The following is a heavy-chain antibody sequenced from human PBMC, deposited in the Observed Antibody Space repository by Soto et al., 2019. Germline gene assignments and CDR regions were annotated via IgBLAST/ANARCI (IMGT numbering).Heavy chain of an antibody. CDR1: GYTFTSYG. CDR2: ISAYNGNT. V-gene: IGHV1-18*01. Sequence: AVKVSCKASGYTFTSYGISWVRQAPGQGLEWMGWISAYNGNTNYAQKLQGRVTMTTDTSTSTAYMELRSLRSDDTAVYYCARVEFAAVAGQGGGFDPWGQGPL. J-gene: IGHJ5*02. CDR3: ARVEFAAVAGQGGGFDP. D-gene: IGHD6-19*01.